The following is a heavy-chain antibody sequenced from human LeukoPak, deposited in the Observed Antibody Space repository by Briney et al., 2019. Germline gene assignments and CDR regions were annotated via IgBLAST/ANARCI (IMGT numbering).Heavy chain of an antibody. CDR1: GFTFSTFA. J-gene: IGHJ4*02. Sequence: GGSLRLSCAASGFTFSTFAMIWVRQPPGKGLEWVSSIFPSGGEIHYADSFKGRFTISRDNAKNSLYLQMNSLRAEDTALYYCARARGSGSYYNPNDYWGQGTLVTVSS. D-gene: IGHD3-10*01. CDR3: ARARGSGSYYNPNDY. V-gene: IGHV3-21*04. CDR2: IFPSGGEI.